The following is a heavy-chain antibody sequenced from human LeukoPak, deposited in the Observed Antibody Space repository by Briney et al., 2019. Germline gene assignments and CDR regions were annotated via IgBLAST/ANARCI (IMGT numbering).Heavy chain of an antibody. D-gene: IGHD4-17*01. Sequence: GGSLRLSCAASGFTFSSYAMSWVRQAPGKGPEWVSAISGSGGSTYYADSVKGRFTISRDNSKNTLYLQMNSLRAEDTAVYYCVTTVTTRVGYWGQGTLVTVSS. V-gene: IGHV3-23*01. J-gene: IGHJ4*02. CDR1: GFTFSSYA. CDR2: ISGSGGST. CDR3: VTTVTTRVGY.